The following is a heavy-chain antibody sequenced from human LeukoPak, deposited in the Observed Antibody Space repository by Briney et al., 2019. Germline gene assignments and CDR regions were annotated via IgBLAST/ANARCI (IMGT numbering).Heavy chain of an antibody. Sequence: GGSLRLSCAASGFTFSSYAMHWVRQAPGKGLEWVAVISYDGSIKYYADSVKGRFTISRDNSKNTLYLQMNSLRAEDTAVYYCARDHCSSTSCALDYWGQGTLVTVSS. J-gene: IGHJ4*02. CDR1: GFTFSSYA. D-gene: IGHD2-2*01. V-gene: IGHV3-30-3*01. CDR3: ARDHCSSTSCALDY. CDR2: ISYDGSIK.